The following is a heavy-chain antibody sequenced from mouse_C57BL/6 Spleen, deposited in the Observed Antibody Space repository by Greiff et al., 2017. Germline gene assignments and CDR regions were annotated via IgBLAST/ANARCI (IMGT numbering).Heavy chain of an antibody. Sequence: QVQLQQSGPELVKPGASVKISCKASGYSFTSYYIHWVKQRPGQGLEWIGWIYPGSGNTKYNEKFKGKATLTADTSSSTAYMQRSSITSEDSAVYYCARWTTVVEGMDYWGQGTSVTVSS. CDR2: IYPGSGNT. J-gene: IGHJ4*01. D-gene: IGHD1-1*01. V-gene: IGHV1-66*01. CDR1: GYSFTSYY. CDR3: ARWTTVVEGMDY.